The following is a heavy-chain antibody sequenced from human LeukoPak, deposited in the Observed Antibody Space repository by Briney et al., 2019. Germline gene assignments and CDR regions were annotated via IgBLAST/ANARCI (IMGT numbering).Heavy chain of an antibody. J-gene: IGHJ4*02. CDR3: AREELVGATGFDY. Sequence: SETLSLACTVSGGSISSYYWNWIRQPPAKGLEWIGYIYYSGSTNYNPSLKSRVAMSVDTSKNQFSLKLSSVTAADTAVYYCAREELVGATGFDYWGQGTLVTVSS. D-gene: IGHD1-26*01. CDR1: GGSISSYY. CDR2: IYYSGST. V-gene: IGHV4-59*01.